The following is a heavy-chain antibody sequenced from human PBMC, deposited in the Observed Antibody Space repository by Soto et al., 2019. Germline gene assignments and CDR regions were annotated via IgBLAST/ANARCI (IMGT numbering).Heavy chain of an antibody. D-gene: IGHD2-21*02. V-gene: IGHV1-58*01. CDR2: IVVGSGNT. CDR1: GFTFTSSA. J-gene: IGHJ4*02. CDR3: AAGRTYCGGDCYVD. Sequence: QMQLVQSGPEVKKPGTSVKVSCKASGFTFTSSAVQWVRQARGQRLGCIGWIVVGSGNTNYARKFQERVTITWDMSTSTAYMELSSLRSEDTAVYYCAAGRTYCGGDCYVDWGQGTLVTVSS.